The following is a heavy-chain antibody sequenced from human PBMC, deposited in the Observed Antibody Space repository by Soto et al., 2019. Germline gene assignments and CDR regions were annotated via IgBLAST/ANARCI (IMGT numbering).Heavy chain of an antibody. J-gene: IGHJ4*02. CDR3: ARGPADYSDLSANYFLDY. CDR2: ISTYNGNT. Sequence: QVQLVQSGAEVKKPGASVKVSCKASGYTFITYGVSWVRQAPGQGLDWLGWISTYNGNTRYAERHQGRVTMTTDTTTNTAYMELRKRRSDDTGVYCCARGPADYSDLSANYFLDYGGQGTLVTVSS. CDR1: GYTFITYG. V-gene: IGHV1-18*01. D-gene: IGHD3-22*01.